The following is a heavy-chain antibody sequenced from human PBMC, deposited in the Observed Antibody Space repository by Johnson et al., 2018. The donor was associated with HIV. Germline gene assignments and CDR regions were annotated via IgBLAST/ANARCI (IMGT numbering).Heavy chain of an antibody. J-gene: IGHJ3*02. CDR2: ISSSGRTI. CDR3: AKDLFTEREDDVFDI. D-gene: IGHD1-26*01. V-gene: IGHV3-11*04. Sequence: QVQLVESGGGLVQPGGSLRLSCAASGFIFSDYYMTWVRQAPGKGLESISYISSSGRTIYYADSVKGRFTISRDNSNNTLYLQMNSLRAEDTAVYYCAKDLFTEREDDVFDIWGQGTVVTVSS. CDR1: GFIFSDYY.